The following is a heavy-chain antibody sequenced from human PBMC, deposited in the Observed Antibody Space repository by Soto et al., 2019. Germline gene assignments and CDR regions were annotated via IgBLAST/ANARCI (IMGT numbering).Heavy chain of an antibody. V-gene: IGHV5-51*01. J-gene: IGHJ3*02. Sequence: PGESLKISCKGSGYSFTSYWIGWVRQMPGKGLEWMGIIYPGDSDTRYSPSFQGQVTISADKSISTAYLQWSSLKASDTAMYYCARLQCRLDIVAPFDSWGQGKMVPISS. D-gene: IGHD5-12*01. CDR2: IYPGDSDT. CDR3: ARLQCRLDIVAPFDS. CDR1: GYSFTSYW.